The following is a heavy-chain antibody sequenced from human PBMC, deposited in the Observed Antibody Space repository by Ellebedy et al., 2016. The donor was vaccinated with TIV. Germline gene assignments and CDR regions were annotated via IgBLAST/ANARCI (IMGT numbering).Heavy chain of an antibody. Sequence: GESLKISCAASRFTFSSYVMNWVRQAPGKGLEWVSTISGSGGSTYYADSVKGRFTISRDNSKNTLYLLMNSVRAEDTAVYYCAKDRGLYSIGWQGFDYWGQGTLVTVSS. V-gene: IGHV3-23*01. CDR3: AKDRGLYSIGWQGFDY. D-gene: IGHD6-19*01. CDR2: ISGSGGST. CDR1: RFTFSSYV. J-gene: IGHJ4*02.